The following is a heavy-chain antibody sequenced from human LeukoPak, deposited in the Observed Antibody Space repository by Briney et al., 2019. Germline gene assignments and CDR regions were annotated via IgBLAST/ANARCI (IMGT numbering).Heavy chain of an antibody. CDR1: GGSISSGDYY. V-gene: IGHV4-30-4*01. J-gene: IGHJ3*02. CDR3: AGPRGYSYGGAFDI. CDR2: IYYSGGT. D-gene: IGHD5-18*01. Sequence: PSQTLSLTCTVSGGSISSGDYYWSWIRQPPGKGLEWIGYIYYSGGTYYNPSLKSRVTISVDTSKNQFSLKLSSVTAADTAVYYCAGPRGYSYGGAFDIWGQGTMVTVSS.